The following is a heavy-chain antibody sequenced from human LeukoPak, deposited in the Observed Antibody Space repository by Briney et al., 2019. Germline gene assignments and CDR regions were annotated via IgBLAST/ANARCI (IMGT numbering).Heavy chain of an antibody. Sequence: GGSLRLSCAASGFTFSRYTMNWVRQAPGKGLEWVSAISGSGGSTYYADSVKGRFTISRDNSKNTLYLQMNSLRAEDTAVYYCAKLSSSWYAYGYFDYWGQGTLVTVSS. V-gene: IGHV3-23*01. CDR3: AKLSSSWYAYGYFDY. D-gene: IGHD6-13*01. CDR2: ISGSGGST. CDR1: GFTFSRYT. J-gene: IGHJ4*02.